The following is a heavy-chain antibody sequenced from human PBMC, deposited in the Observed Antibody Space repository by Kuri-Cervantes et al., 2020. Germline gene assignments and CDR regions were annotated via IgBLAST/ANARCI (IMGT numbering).Heavy chain of an antibody. D-gene: IGHD3-16*01. J-gene: IGHJ4*02. CDR3: ARARGGDY. V-gene: IGHV3-21*01. CDR1: GFTFSSYW. Sequence: GESLKISCVASGFTFSSYWMNWVRQAPGKGLEWVSSISSSSSYIYYADSVKGRFTISRDNAKNSLYLQMNSLRAEDTAVYYCARARGGDYWGQGTLVTVSS. CDR2: ISSSSSYI.